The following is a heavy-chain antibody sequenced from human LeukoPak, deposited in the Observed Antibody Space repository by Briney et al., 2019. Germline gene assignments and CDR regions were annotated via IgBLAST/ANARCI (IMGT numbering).Heavy chain of an antibody. J-gene: IGHJ4*02. D-gene: IGHD3-22*01. CDR3: ANTPRDYYDSSGYYDY. CDR2: INHSGST. V-gene: IGHV4-34*01. CDR1: GGSFSGYY. Sequence: PSETLSLTCAVYGGSFSGYYWSWIRQPPGKGLEWIGEINHSGSTNYNPSLKSRVTISVDTSKNQFSLKLGSVTAADTAVYYCANTPRDYYDSSGYYDYWGQGTLVTVSS.